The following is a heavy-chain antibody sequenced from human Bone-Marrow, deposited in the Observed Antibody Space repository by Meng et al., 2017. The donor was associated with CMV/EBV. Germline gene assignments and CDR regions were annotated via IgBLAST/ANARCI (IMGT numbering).Heavy chain of an antibody. CDR2: TYYRSKWYN. Sequence: LRLSCAISGDSVSSNSAAWNWIRQSPSRGLEWLGRTYYRSKWYNDYAVSVKSRITINPDTSKNQFSLQLNSVTPEDTAVYYCARGEITMVRGVIYTKSRFDPCGQGTLVTVSS. J-gene: IGHJ5*02. D-gene: IGHD3-10*01. V-gene: IGHV6-1*01. CDR3: ARGEITMVRGVIYTKSRFDP. CDR1: GDSVSSNSAA.